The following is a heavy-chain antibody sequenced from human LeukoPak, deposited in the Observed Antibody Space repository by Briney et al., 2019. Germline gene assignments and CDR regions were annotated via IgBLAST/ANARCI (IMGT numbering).Heavy chain of an antibody. V-gene: IGHV4-4*07. Sequence: SETLSLTCTVSGGSISSYYWSWIRQPAGKGLEWIGRIYTSGSTNYNPSLKSRVTISVDKSKNQSSLKLSSVTAADTAVYYCARDWFSEYQLPHKLRYYYYYMDVWGKGTTVTVSS. CDR1: GGSISSYY. D-gene: IGHD2-2*01. CDR3: ARDWFSEYQLPHKLRYYYYYMDV. CDR2: IYTSGST. J-gene: IGHJ6*03.